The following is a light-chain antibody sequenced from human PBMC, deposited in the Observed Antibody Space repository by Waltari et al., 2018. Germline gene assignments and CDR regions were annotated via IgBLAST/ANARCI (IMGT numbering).Light chain of an antibody. Sequence: QSVLTQPPSVSGAPGQRVTISCTGSSSHIGSGSDVHRYQQLPGTAPKLLIYGNSNRPSGVPDRFSGSKSGTSASLAITGLQAEDEADYYCQSYDSSLSGVVFGGGTKLTVL. CDR3: QSYDSSLSGVV. V-gene: IGLV1-40*01. J-gene: IGLJ2*01. CDR1: SSHIGSGSD. CDR2: GNS.